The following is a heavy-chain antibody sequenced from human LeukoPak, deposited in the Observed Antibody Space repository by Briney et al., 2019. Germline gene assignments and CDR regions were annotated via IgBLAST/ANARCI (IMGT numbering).Heavy chain of an antibody. Sequence: ASVKVSCKASGYTFTGYHMHWVRQAPGQGLEWMGRINPNSGDTNYAQKFQGRVTMTRDTSISTAYMELSRLRSDDTAVYYCAKIGSSHDFDYWSQGTLITVSS. V-gene: IGHV1-2*06. J-gene: IGHJ4*02. CDR1: GYTFTGYH. D-gene: IGHD1-26*01. CDR3: AKIGSSHDFDY. CDR2: INPNSGDT.